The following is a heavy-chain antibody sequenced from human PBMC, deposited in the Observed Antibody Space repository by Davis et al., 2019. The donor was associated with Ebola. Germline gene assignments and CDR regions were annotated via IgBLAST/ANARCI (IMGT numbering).Heavy chain of an antibody. CDR3: ARVRFGDTAVDY. D-gene: IGHD5-18*01. Sequence: PGGSLRLSCAASGFTFSSYDMHWVRQGTGKGLEWVSAIGTAGDTYYPGSVKGRFTISRENAKNSLYLQMNSLRAEDTAVYYCARVRFGDTAVDYWGQGTLATVSS. J-gene: IGHJ4*02. V-gene: IGHV3-13*01. CDR1: GFTFSSYD. CDR2: IGTAGDT.